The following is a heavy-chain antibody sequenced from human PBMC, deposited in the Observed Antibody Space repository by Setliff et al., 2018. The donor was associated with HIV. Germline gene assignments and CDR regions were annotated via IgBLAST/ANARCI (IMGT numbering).Heavy chain of an antibody. Sequence: PSETLSLTCSVSGGSISSGTYYWSWIRQPAGKGLEWIGHIFSTGSTNYNPSLKSRVTISVDKSKNQFSLELSSVTAADTAVYYCARDDTYDFWGGHGHLDSWGQGILVTVSS. CDR2: IFSTGST. D-gene: IGHD3-3*01. V-gene: IGHV4-61*09. J-gene: IGHJ4*02. CDR3: ARDDTYDFWGGHGHLDS. CDR1: GGSISSGTYY.